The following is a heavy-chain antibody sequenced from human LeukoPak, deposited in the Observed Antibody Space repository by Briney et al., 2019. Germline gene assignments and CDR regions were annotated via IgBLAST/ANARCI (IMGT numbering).Heavy chain of an antibody. CDR2: IIPILGIA. CDR1: GGTFSSYA. Sequence: SVKVSCKASGGTFSSYAISWVRQAPGQGLEWMGRIIPILGIANYAQKFQGRVTITADKSTSTAYMELSSLRSEDTAVYYCAGYSGYDYVYYYGMDVWGQGTTVTVSS. V-gene: IGHV1-69*04. CDR3: AGYSGYDYVYYYGMDV. D-gene: IGHD5-12*01. J-gene: IGHJ6*02.